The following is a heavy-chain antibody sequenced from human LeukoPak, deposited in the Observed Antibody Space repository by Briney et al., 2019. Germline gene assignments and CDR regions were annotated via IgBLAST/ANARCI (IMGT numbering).Heavy chain of an antibody. V-gene: IGHV1-18*01. CDR1: GYTFTSYG. J-gene: IGHJ4*02. D-gene: IGHD2-2*01. CDR2: ISAYNGNT. CDR3: ARVSGRVVPAATFDY. Sequence: GASVKVSCKASGYTFTSYGISWVRQAPGQGLEWMGWISAYNGNTNYAQKLQGRVTMTTDTSTSTAYMELRSLRSDDTAVYYCARVSGRVVPAATFDYWGQGTLVTVSS.